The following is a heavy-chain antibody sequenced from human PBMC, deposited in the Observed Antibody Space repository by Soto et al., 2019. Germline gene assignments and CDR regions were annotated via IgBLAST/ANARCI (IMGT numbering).Heavy chain of an antibody. V-gene: IGHV1-69*13. J-gene: IGHJ4*02. D-gene: IGHD3-10*01. Sequence: ASVKVSCKASGGTFSSYAISWVRQAPGQGLEWMGGIIPIFGTANYAQKFQGRVTITADESTSTAYMELSSLRSEDTAVYYCASDGFYGSGSYYDYWGQGTLVTVSS. CDR3: ASDGFYGSGSYYDY. CDR1: GGTFSSYA. CDR2: IIPIFGTA.